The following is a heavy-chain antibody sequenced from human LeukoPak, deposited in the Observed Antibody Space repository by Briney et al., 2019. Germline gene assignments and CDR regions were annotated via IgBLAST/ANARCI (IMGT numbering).Heavy chain of an antibody. J-gene: IGHJ3*02. CDR2: IYYSGST. D-gene: IGHD5-18*01. CDR1: GGSISSYY. Sequence: SETLSLTCTVSGGSISSYYWSWIRQPPGKGLEWIGYIYYSGSTNYNPSLKSRVTISVDTSKNQFSLKLSSVTAADTAVYYCAKAVRGYSAWGEHAFDIWGQGTMVTVSS. V-gene: IGHV4-59*01. CDR3: AKAVRGYSAWGEHAFDI.